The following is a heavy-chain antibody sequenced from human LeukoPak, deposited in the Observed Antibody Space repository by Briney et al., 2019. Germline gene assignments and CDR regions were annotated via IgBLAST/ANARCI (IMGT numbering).Heavy chain of an antibody. CDR3: ARVGSGWYFWSYFDY. J-gene: IGHJ4*02. CDR2: MNPNSGNT. CDR1: GYTFTSYD. V-gene: IGHV1-8*01. D-gene: IGHD6-19*01. Sequence: ASVKVSCKASGYTFTSYDINRVRQATGQGLEWMGWMNPNSGNTGYAQKFQGRVTMTRNTSISTAYMELSSLRSEDTAVYYCARVGSGWYFWSYFDYWGQGTLVTVSS.